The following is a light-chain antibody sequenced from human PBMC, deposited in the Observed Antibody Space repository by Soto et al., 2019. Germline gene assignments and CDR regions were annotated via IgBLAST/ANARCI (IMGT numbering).Light chain of an antibody. V-gene: IGKV3-15*01. CDR2: GAS. CDR1: QTVGNN. CDR3: QQYNDWHFT. Sequence: ETVMTQSPATLSVSPGERATLSCRASQTVGNNVAWYQHKPGQAPGLLVYGASTRATGIPARFSGSGSGTEFTLTISSLQSEDSAVYYCQQYNDWHFTFGPGTKVDIK. J-gene: IGKJ3*01.